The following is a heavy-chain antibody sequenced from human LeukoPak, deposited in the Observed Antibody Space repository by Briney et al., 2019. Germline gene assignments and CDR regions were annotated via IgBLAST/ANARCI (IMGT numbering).Heavy chain of an antibody. V-gene: IGHV3-74*03. Sequence: GGSLRLSREASGFIFSSLWMHWVRQAPGKGLVWVSQINSDGGSTKYADSAKGRFTISRNNAKNTLYLQLNSLRAEDTAVYYCVRGGYGSIDYWGQGTLVTVSS. J-gene: IGHJ4*02. D-gene: IGHD4-17*01. CDR2: INSDGGST. CDR3: VRGGYGSIDY. CDR1: GFIFSSLW.